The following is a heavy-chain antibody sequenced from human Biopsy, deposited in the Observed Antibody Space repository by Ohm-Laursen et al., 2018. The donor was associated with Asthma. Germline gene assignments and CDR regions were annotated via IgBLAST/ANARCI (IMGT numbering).Heavy chain of an antibody. D-gene: IGHD6-19*01. CDR3: ARGDSSGWSHYYFDY. CDR2: IYSGGTS. V-gene: IGHV3-53*01. J-gene: IGHJ4*02. CDR1: GFTVSRDH. Sequence: PRLSCSASGFTVSRDHMFWVRQAPGKGLEWVSVIYSGGTSDTADSVRGRFTISRDFYKNTLYLQMDSLRAEDTAVYYCARGDSSGWSHYYFDYWGQGTLVTVSS.